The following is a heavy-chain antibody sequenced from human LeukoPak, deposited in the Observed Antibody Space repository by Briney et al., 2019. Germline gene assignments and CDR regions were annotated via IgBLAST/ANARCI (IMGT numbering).Heavy chain of an antibody. CDR1: GFTFSSYG. D-gene: IGHD4-17*01. CDR3: TKVSRYGDYVPIDY. CDR2: IRYDGSNK. J-gene: IGHJ4*02. V-gene: IGHV3-30*02. Sequence: PGGSLRLSCAASGFTFSSYGMHWVRQAPGKGLEWVAFIRYDGSNKYYADSVKGRFTISRDNSKNKLYLQMNSLIAEDTAVYYCTKVSRYGDYVPIDYWGQGTLVTVSS.